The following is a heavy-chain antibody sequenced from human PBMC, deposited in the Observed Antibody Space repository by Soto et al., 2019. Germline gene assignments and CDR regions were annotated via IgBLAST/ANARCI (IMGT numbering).Heavy chain of an antibody. CDR1: GYTFSGYG. Sequence: QIQLVQSGGEVKEPGASVTVSCKTSGYTFSGYGMSWVRQAPGQGLEWMGWITAYNGITKYAKNLQGRVTLTTDKSTNTAYMQLRSLTSDDTAVYYCARGLGAFEYRGQGTLVTISS. J-gene: IGHJ4*02. CDR3: ARGLGAFEY. D-gene: IGHD1-26*01. CDR2: ITAYNGIT. V-gene: IGHV1-18*04.